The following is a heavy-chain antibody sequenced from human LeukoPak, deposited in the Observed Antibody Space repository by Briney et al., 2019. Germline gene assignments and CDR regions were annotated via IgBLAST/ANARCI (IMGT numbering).Heavy chain of an antibody. CDR2: IYWDDDK. D-gene: IGHD5-12*01. CDR3: AHRPHSGYDETWFDP. J-gene: IGHJ5*02. V-gene: IGHV2-5*02. CDR1: GFSLSTSGVG. Sequence: SGPTLVKPTQTLTLTCTFSGFSLSTSGVGVGWIRQPPGKALEWLALIYWDDDKRYSPSLKSRLTITKDTSKNQMVLTMTNMDPVDTATYYCAHRPHSGYDETWFDPWGQGTLVTVSS.